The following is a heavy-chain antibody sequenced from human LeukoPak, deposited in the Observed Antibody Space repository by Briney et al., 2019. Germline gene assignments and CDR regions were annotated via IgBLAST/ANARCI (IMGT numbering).Heavy chain of an antibody. V-gene: IGHV1-2*02. D-gene: IGHD6-19*01. CDR3: ARSEQFPYYMDV. CDR2: IYPNSGGT. CDR1: AYTFTGYY. J-gene: IGHJ6*03. Sequence: ASVKVSCKASAYTFTGYYVHWVRQAPGQGLEWMGWIYPNSGGTNYAQKFQGRVTMTRDTSISTAYMELSRLRSDDTAMYYCARSEQFPYYMDVWGKGTTVTVSS.